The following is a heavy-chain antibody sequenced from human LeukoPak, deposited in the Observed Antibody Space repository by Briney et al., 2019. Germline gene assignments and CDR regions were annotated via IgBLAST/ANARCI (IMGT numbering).Heavy chain of an antibody. CDR2: ISYDGSNK. CDR1: GFTFSSYG. J-gene: IGHJ4*02. V-gene: IGHV3-30*18. D-gene: IGHD2-8*02. Sequence: GGSLRLSCATSGFTFSSYGMHWVRQAPGKGLVWVAVISYDGSNKYYADSVKGRFTISRDISKNTVYLQMNSLRVEDTAVYYCAKDFYWAFDYWGQGTLVTVSS. CDR3: AKDFYWAFDY.